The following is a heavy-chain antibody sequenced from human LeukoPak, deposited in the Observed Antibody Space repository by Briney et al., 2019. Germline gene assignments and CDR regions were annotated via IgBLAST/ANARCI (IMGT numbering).Heavy chain of an antibody. D-gene: IGHD3-10*01. J-gene: IGHJ4*02. V-gene: IGHV3-9*01. CDR2: ISWNSGSI. CDR1: GGSISSYY. Sequence: LSLTCTVSGGSISSYYWSWVRQPPGKGLEWVSGISWNSGSIGYADSVKGRFTISRDNAKNSLYLQMNSLRAEDTALYYCAKDIGSGSYYKGAYYFDYWGQGTLVTVSS. CDR3: AKDIGSGSYYKGAYYFDY.